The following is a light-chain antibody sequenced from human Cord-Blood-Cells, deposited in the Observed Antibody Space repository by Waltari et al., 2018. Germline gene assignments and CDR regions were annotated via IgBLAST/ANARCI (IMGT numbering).Light chain of an antibody. V-gene: IGLV2-23*01. CDR3: CSYAGSSTV. CDR1: SSDVGSYNL. J-gene: IGLJ3*02. CDR2: EGS. Sequence: QSALTQPASVSGSPGPSITIPCTGTSSDVGSYNLVSWYHQHPGKAPKLMIYEGSKRPSGVSNRFSGSKSGNTASLTISGLQAEDEADYYCCSYAGSSTVFGGGTKLTVL.